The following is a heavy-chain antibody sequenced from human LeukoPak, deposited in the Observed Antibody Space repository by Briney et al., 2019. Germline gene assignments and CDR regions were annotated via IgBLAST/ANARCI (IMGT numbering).Heavy chain of an antibody. CDR1: GFTFSDYY. CDR3: AKVHDSGTYATLDY. J-gene: IGHJ4*02. Sequence: GGSLRLSCAASGFTFSDYYMSWIRQAPGKGLEWVSYISSSGSTIYYADSVKGRFTISRDNAKNSLYLQMNSLRAEDTAVYHCAKVHDSGTYATLDYWGQGTLVTVSS. D-gene: IGHD3-10*01. V-gene: IGHV3-11*01. CDR2: ISSSGSTI.